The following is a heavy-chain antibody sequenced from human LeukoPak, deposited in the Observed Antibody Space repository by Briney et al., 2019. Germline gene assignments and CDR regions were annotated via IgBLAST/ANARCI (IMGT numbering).Heavy chain of an antibody. Sequence: SETLSLTCTVSGGSISSYYWGWIRQPPGKGLEWIGYIYYSGSTNYNPSLKSRVTISVDTSKNQFSLKLSSVTAADTAVYYCARSIAAAGNRYFDYWGQGTLVTVSS. CDR1: GGSISSYY. J-gene: IGHJ4*02. CDR2: IYYSGST. V-gene: IGHV4-59*01. CDR3: ARSIAAAGNRYFDY. D-gene: IGHD6-13*01.